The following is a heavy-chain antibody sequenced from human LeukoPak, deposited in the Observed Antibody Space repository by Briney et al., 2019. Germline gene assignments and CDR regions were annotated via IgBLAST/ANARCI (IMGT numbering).Heavy chain of an antibody. V-gene: IGHV3-64D*09. Sequence: GGSLRLSCRASGFTLSNAWMSWVRQAPGKGLEYVSAIDTDGGGTYNADSVKGRFTISRDKSKNTLYLQMRSLRTEDTAVYYCMTRDTSGYWGQGTPVTVSS. CDR1: GFTLSNAW. CDR3: MTRDTSGY. CDR2: IDTDGGGT. D-gene: IGHD3-10*01. J-gene: IGHJ4*02.